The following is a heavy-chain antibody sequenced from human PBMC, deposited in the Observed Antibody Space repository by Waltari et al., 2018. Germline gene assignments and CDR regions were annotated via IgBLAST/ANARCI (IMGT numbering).Heavy chain of an antibody. CDR2: IYPGDSET. Sequence: EVQLVQSGAEVKKPGEFLKISCQASGYTFTNYWIGWVRQLPGKGLDWMGIIYPGDSETTYSPSVEGQVTISADRSTAIAYLQWSSLKASDSAMYYCVRQVGTNWLDPWGQGTQVTVSS. V-gene: IGHV5-51*01. D-gene: IGHD1-26*01. J-gene: IGHJ5*02. CDR1: GYTFTNYW. CDR3: VRQVGTNWLDP.